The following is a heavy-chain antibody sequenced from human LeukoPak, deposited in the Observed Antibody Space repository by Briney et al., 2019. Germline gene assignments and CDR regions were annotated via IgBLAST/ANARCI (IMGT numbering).Heavy chain of an antibody. CDR2: ISTYNDNT. D-gene: IGHD3-10*01. CDR3: ARGRWFAFDY. J-gene: IGHJ4*02. V-gene: IGHV1-18*01. Sequence: ASVTVSCKASGYTFTKYGISWVRQAPGQGLEWMGWISTYNDNTNYARKFQGRVTMTTDTSTSTVYMELRSLRSDDTAVYYCARGRWFAFDYWGQGTLVTVSS. CDR1: GYTFTKYG.